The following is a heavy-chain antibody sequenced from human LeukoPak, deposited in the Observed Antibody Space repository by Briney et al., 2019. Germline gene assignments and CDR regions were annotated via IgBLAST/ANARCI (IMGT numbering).Heavy chain of an antibody. Sequence: NSSETLSLTCTVSGGSISSYYWSWIRQPAGKGLEWIGRISSSGSTNYNPSLKSRVTISVDTSKNQFSLKLSPVTAADTAVYFCARGPYSYDSSGAFDIWGQGTMVTVSS. CDR2: ISSSGST. V-gene: IGHV4-4*07. CDR3: ARGPYSYDSSGAFDI. D-gene: IGHD3-22*01. J-gene: IGHJ3*02. CDR1: GGSISSYY.